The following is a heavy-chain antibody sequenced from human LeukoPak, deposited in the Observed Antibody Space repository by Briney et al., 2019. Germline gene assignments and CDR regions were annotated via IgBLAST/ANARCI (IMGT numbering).Heavy chain of an antibody. CDR1: GGSISSYY. J-gene: IGHJ4*02. CDR3: ARGDCSGGSCYLY. Sequence: SETLSLTCTVSGGSISSYYWSWIRQPPGKGLEWIGYIYYRGSTNYNPSLKSRVTMSVDTSKNQFSLKLSSVTAADTAVYYCARGDCSGGSCYLYWGQGTLVTVSS. V-gene: IGHV4-59*12. CDR2: IYYRGST. D-gene: IGHD2-15*01.